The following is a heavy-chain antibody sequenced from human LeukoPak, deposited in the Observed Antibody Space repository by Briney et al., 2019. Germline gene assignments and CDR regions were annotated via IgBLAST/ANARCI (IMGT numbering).Heavy chain of an antibody. J-gene: IGHJ4*02. Sequence: GGSLRLSCAASGFTFDDYAMHWVRHAPGKGLEWVSGISWNSGSIGYADSVKGRFTISRDNAKNSLYLQMNSLGAEDTALYYCAKDITESGYPQYYFDYWGQGTLVTVSS. CDR1: GFTFDDYA. V-gene: IGHV3-9*01. D-gene: IGHD1-14*01. CDR2: ISWNSGSI. CDR3: AKDITESGYPQYYFDY.